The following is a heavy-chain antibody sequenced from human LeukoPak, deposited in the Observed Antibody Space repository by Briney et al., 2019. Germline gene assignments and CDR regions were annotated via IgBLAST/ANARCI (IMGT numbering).Heavy chain of an antibody. D-gene: IGHD3-22*01. CDR1: GFTFRSYW. J-gene: IGHJ3*01. V-gene: IGHV3-7*01. CDR2: IKRDGSEK. Sequence: GGSLRLSCAASGFTFRSYWMTWVRQAPGKGLEWVANIKRDGSEKHYVDSVWGRFTISRDNAKSSLYLQLNSLRAEDTAVYYCAIDVTYYDSSYCYDAFDLWGQGTMVTVSS. CDR3: AIDVTYYDSSYCYDAFDL.